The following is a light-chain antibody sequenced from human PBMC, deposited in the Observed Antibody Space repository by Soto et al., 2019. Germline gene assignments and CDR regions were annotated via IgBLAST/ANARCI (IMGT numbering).Light chain of an antibody. CDR3: QQYYSTLLT. V-gene: IGKV4-1*01. J-gene: IGKJ4*01. CDR1: QSVLYSSNNKHY. Sequence: DIVMTQSPDSLAVSLGERATINCKSSQSVLYSSNNKHYLAWYQQKPGQPPKLLIYWASTREPGVPDRFSGSGSGTDFTLTISSLPAEDVAVYYCQQYYSTLLTFGGGTKVEIK. CDR2: WAS.